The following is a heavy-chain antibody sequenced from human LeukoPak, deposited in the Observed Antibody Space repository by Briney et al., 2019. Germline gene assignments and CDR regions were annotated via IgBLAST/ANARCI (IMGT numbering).Heavy chain of an antibody. CDR2: ISYDGSKR. CDR3: ARSGLSRFDY. Sequence: GGSLRLSCAASGFTFSSYWMSWVRQAPGKGLEWVAVISYDGSKRYYADSVKGRFTISRDNSKNTLYLQMNSLRAEDTAVYYCARSGLSRFDYWGQGTLVTVSS. D-gene: IGHD4/OR15-4a*01. CDR1: GFTFSSYW. J-gene: IGHJ4*02. V-gene: IGHV3-30*03.